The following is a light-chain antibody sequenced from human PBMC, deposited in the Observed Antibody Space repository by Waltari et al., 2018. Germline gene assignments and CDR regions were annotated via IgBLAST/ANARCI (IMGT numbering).Light chain of an antibody. V-gene: IGKV3-11*01. CDR2: HAS. J-gene: IGKJ4*01. CDR1: QSVSTF. Sequence: EIVLTQSPATLPLAPGERATLSCRASQSVSTFLAWYQQKHGQAPRLLIYHASTRATGVPARFSGSGSGTDFTLTISSLEPEDFAVYYCQQRANWPPLTFGGGTKVEI. CDR3: QQRANWPPLT.